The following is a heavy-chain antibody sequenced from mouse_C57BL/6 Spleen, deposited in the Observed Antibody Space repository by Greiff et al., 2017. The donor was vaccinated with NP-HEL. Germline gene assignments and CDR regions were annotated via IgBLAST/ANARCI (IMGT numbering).Heavy chain of an antibody. Sequence: VQLQQSGPELVKPGASVKIPCKASGYTFTDYNMDWVKQSHGKSLEWIGDINPNNGGTIYNQKFKGKATLTVDKSSSTAYMELRSLTSEDTAVYYCASKGGLRPFAYWGQGTLVTVSA. V-gene: IGHV1-18*01. CDR3: ASKGGLRPFAY. CDR2: INPNNGGT. J-gene: IGHJ3*01. D-gene: IGHD2-4*01. CDR1: GYTFTDYN.